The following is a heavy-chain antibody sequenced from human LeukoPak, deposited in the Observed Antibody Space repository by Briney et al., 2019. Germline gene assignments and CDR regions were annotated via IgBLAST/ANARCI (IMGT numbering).Heavy chain of an antibody. Sequence: GGSLRLSCAASGFTFSSYSMNWVRQAPGKGLEWVSSISSSSSYIYYADSVKGRFTISRDNAKNSLYLQMNSLRAEDTAVYYCARVNEGAVAGHDAFDICGQGTMVTVSS. J-gene: IGHJ3*02. V-gene: IGHV3-21*01. CDR2: ISSSSSYI. CDR3: ARVNEGAVAGHDAFDI. D-gene: IGHD6-19*01. CDR1: GFTFSSYS.